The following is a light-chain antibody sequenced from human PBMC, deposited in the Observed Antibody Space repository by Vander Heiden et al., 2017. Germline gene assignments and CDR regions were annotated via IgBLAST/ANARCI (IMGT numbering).Light chain of an antibody. V-gene: IGLV2-23*01. CDR2: EGS. Sequence: QSALTQPASVSGSPSQSITISCTGTSSDVGSYNLVSWYQQHPGKAPKLMIYEGSKRPSGVSNRFSGSKSGNTASLTIAGLQAEDEADDYCCSYAGSSTSHVVFGGGTKLTVL. CDR3: CSYAGSSTSHVV. CDR1: SSDVGSYNL. J-gene: IGLJ2*01.